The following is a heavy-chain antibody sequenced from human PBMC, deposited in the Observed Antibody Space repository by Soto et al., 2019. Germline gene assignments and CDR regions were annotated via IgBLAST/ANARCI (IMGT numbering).Heavy chain of an antibody. CDR1: GYTLTSFY. CDR2: IDPSAGST. Sequence: GASVKVSCKASGYTLTSFYMHWMRQAPGQGLEWMGVIDPSAGSTTYAQKFKGRVRMTRDTFTSTVFMELSSLRSEDTAVYYCARSPRPTGKTLYYFDSWGQSTLVTVSS. V-gene: IGHV1-46*01. CDR3: ARSPRPTGKTLYYFDS. J-gene: IGHJ4*02. D-gene: IGHD1-1*01.